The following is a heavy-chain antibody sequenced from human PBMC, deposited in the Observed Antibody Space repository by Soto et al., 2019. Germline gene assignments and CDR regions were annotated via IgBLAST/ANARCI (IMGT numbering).Heavy chain of an antibody. CDR2: ISLYSDGT. D-gene: IGHD2-2*01. Sequence: SVKVSLKTSGYTFSNYGITWVRQAPGQPLEWLGWISLYSDGTNYAQKFQGRVSMTTDTSTTTAYMELRSLRSDDTAVYYCARVVPGAEAWFGPWGQGTLVTSPQ. J-gene: IGHJ5*02. V-gene: IGHV1-18*01. CDR3: ARVVPGAEAWFGP. CDR1: GYTFSNYG.